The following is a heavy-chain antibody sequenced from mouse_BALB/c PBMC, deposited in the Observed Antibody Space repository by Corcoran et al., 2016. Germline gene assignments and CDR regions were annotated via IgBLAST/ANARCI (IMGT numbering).Heavy chain of an antibody. V-gene: IGHV1S136*01. CDR3: ATRYDETWFAY. J-gene: IGHJ3*01. Sequence: EVQQQQSGPELVKPGASVKMSCQASGYTFTSYVMHWVKQRPGQGLEWIGYINPYNDGTKYNEKFKGKATLTSDKSSSTAYMELSSLTSEDSAVYYCATRYDETWFAYWGQGTLVTVSA. CDR2: INPYNDGT. CDR1: GYTFTSYV. D-gene: IGHD2-14*01.